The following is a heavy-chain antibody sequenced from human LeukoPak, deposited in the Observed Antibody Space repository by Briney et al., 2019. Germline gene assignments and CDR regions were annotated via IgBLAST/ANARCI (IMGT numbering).Heavy chain of an antibody. D-gene: IGHD6-19*01. CDR2: IRYDGSNK. Sequence: GGSLRLYCAASGFTFSSYGMLWVRQAPGKGLEGVAFIRYDGSNKYYADSVKGRFTISRDNSKNTLYLQMNSMRAEDTAVYYCAKDPQWLVPQYFQHWGQGTLVTVSS. V-gene: IGHV3-30*02. CDR3: AKDPQWLVPQYFQH. J-gene: IGHJ1*01. CDR1: GFTFSSYG.